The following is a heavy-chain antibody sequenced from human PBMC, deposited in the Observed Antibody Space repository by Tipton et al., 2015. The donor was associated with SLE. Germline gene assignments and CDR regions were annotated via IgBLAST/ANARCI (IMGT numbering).Heavy chain of an antibody. Sequence: SLRLSCAASGFTFSSYGFHWVRQAPGEGLEWVALISYDASHKYYADSVKGRFTISRENSNNTLYLQMNSLRAEDTAVYYCARKFNDWGDYDAWGQGTLVTVSS. D-gene: IGHD4-17*01. CDR3: ARKFNDWGDYDA. CDR2: ISYDASHK. J-gene: IGHJ5*02. V-gene: IGHV3-30*04. CDR1: GFTFSSYG.